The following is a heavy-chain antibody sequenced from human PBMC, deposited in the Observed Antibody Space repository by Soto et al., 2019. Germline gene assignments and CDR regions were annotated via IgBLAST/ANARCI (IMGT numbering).Heavy chain of an antibody. CDR3: ARTGANVALDV. CDR2: VSNDGRNK. J-gene: IGHJ6*02. D-gene: IGHD1-7*01. Sequence: PGGSLRLSCAASGFTFSSYVMHWVRQAPGKGLEWVAVVSNDGRNKDYADSVKGRFTISRDNSKNTLYLQMNSLRDEDTAVYYCARTGANVALDVWSQGTTVTVSS. V-gene: IGHV3-30*03. CDR1: GFTFSSYV.